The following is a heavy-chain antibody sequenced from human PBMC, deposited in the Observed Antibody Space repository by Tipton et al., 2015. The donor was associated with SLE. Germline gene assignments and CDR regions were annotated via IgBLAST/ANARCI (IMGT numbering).Heavy chain of an antibody. CDR1: GFTLNSYW. J-gene: IGHJ4*02. CDR2: IKQDGSEI. CDR3: ARGVAVDY. V-gene: IGHV3-7*01. D-gene: IGHD2-15*01. Sequence: SLRLSCAVSGFTLNSYWMSWVRQAPGKGLEWVANIKQDGSEIYYVDSVKGRFTISRDTAKNSLFLQMNSLRAEDTGVYYCARGVAVDYWGPGPLVTVSS.